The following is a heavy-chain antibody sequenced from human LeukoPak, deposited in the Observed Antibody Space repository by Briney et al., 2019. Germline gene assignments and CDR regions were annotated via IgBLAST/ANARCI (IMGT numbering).Heavy chain of an antibody. Sequence: PGGSLRLSCAASGFTFTNYAMNWVRQAPGKGLEWVSGISGSGGSTYYADSVKGRFSISRDISKNTLYLQMNSLRVEDKAVYYCAKDLRCYPCYLACWGQGTLVSVSS. V-gene: IGHV3-23*01. CDR2: ISGSGGST. J-gene: IGHJ4*02. CDR1: GFTFTNYA. D-gene: IGHD5-18*01. CDR3: AKDLRCYPCYLAC.